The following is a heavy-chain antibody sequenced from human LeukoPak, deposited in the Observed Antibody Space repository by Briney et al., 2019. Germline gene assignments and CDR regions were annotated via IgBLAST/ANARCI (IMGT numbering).Heavy chain of an antibody. CDR1: GFTFSSYA. V-gene: IGHV3-23*01. CDR2: ISGSGGST. Sequence: GGSLRLSCAASGFTFSSYAMSWVRQAPGKGLERVSAISGSGGSTYYADSVKGRFTISRDNSKNTLYLQMNSLRAEDTAVYYYAKPRSGSYDFDYWGQGTLVTVSS. CDR3: AKPRSGSYDFDY. J-gene: IGHJ4*02. D-gene: IGHD1-26*01.